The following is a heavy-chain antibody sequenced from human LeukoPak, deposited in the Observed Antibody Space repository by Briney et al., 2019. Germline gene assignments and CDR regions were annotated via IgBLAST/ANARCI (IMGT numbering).Heavy chain of an antibody. J-gene: IGHJ4*02. CDR2: ISSSSSTI. V-gene: IGHV3-48*01. CDR1: GFTFSSYS. Sequence: GGSLRLSCAASGFTFSSYSMNWARQAPGKGLEWVSYISSSSSTIHYADSVKGRFTISRDNAKNSLYLQMNSLRAEDTAVYYCALGYCSSTSCSGGGQGTLVTVSS. CDR3: ALGYCSSTSCSG. D-gene: IGHD2-2*01.